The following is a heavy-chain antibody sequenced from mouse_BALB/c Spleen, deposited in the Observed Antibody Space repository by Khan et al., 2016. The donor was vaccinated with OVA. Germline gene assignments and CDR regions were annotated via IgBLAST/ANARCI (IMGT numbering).Heavy chain of an antibody. V-gene: IGHV1S137*01. Sequence: QVQLKQSGPEVVRPGVSVKISCKGSGDTFSDYAMHWVKQSYAKSKVGIGVISTYNGNTSYNQKFKGKATMTVDKSYSTAYLELARLTTEDSAIYYCARGDFLLRLRGMDYWGQGTSVTVSS. CDR3: ARGDFLLRLRGMDY. CDR2: ISTYNGNT. D-gene: IGHD1-1*01. J-gene: IGHJ4*01. CDR1: GDTFSDYA.